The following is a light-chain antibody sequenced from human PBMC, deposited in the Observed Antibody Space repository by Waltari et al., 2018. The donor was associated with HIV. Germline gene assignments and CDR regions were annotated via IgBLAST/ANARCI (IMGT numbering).Light chain of an antibody. CDR1: FSNLGRNS. CDR3: AVWDDSLSEYV. J-gene: IGLJ1*01. Sequence: SVLPQPPSASGAPGQRVTISCSGSFSNLGRNSVNWYPQLPGTAPRLLIYGSSQRPSGVPDRFSGSRSDTSASLDISGLHSEDEGDYYCAVWDDSLSEYVFATGTKVFVL. CDR2: GSS. V-gene: IGLV1-44*01.